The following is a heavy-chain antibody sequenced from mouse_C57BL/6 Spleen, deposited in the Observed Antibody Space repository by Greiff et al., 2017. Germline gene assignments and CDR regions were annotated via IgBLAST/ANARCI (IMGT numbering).Heavy chain of an antibody. V-gene: IGHV1-56*01. Sequence: QVQLQQSGPELVRPGASVKISCKAPGYTFTSHWMPWVRQRPGQGLEWIGEIFPGSGSTSYNEKFKDKATLTVDTSSSTAYLQLSSLTSEDAAVYFCARDSNYAWFAYWGQGTLVTVSA. CDR1: GYTFTSHW. D-gene: IGHD2-5*01. CDR2: IFPGSGST. CDR3: ARDSNYAWFAY. J-gene: IGHJ3*01.